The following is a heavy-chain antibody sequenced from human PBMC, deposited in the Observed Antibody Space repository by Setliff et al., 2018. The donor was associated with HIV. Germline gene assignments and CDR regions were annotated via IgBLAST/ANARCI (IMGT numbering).Heavy chain of an antibody. V-gene: IGHV3-48*01. Sequence: GGSLRLSCAASGFTFSSYSMNWVRQAPGKGLEWVSYISSSSSTIYYADSVKGRFTISRDNAKNSLYLQMNSLRAEDTAVYYCARDTRDGYRGVEYWSPGTLVTVSS. CDR1: GFTFSSYS. D-gene: IGHD5-12*01. CDR2: ISSSSSTI. J-gene: IGHJ4*02. CDR3: ARDTRDGYRGVEY.